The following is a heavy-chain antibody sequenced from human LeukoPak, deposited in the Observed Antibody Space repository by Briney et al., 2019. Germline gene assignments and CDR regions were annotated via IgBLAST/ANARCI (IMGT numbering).Heavy chain of an antibody. V-gene: IGHV4-61*02. D-gene: IGHD3-10*01. Sequence: TTSQTLSLTCTVSGGSISSGSYYWSWIRQPAGKGLEWIGRIYTSGSTNSNPSLKSRVTISVDTSKDQFSLKLSSVTAADTAVYYCARGLEGYYGPVYGMDVWGQGTTVTVSS. CDR1: GGSISSGSYY. CDR2: IYTSGST. CDR3: ARGLEGYYGPVYGMDV. J-gene: IGHJ6*02.